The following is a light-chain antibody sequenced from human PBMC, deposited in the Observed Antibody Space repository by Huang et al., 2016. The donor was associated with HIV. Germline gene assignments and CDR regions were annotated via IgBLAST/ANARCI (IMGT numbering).Light chain of an antibody. Sequence: EIVLTQSPDTLSLSPGERATLSCRASQSVSSYLAWYQQKPGQAPRLLIYDASNRATGIPARFSGSGSVTDFTLTISSLEPEDFAVYYCQQRSNWPLTFGPGTKVDIK. CDR2: DAS. CDR3: QQRSNWPLT. V-gene: IGKV3-11*01. CDR1: QSVSSY. J-gene: IGKJ3*01.